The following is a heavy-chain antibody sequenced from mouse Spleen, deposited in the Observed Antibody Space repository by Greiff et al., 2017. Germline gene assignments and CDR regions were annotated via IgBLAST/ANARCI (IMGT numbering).Heavy chain of an antibody. Sequence: VQLQQSGPELVKPGASVKISCKASGYSFTGYYMNWVKQSPEKSLEWIGEINPSTGGTTYNQKFKAKATLTVDKSSSTAYMQLKSLTSEDSAVYYCAHYDYDGFAYWGQGTLVTVSA. CDR2: INPSTGGT. J-gene: IGHJ3*01. CDR3: AHYDYDGFAY. D-gene: IGHD2-4*01. V-gene: IGHV1-42*01. CDR1: GYSFTGYY.